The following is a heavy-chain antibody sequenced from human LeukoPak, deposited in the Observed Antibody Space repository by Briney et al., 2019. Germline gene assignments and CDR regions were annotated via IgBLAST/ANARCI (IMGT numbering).Heavy chain of an antibody. Sequence: ASVKVSCKASGGTFSSYAISWVRQAPGQGLEWMGGIIPIFGTAIYAQKFQGRVTMTEDTSTDTVYMELSSLRSEDTAVYYCATYYIEYSSSSDGYYMDVWGKGTTVTVSS. CDR2: IIPIFGTA. V-gene: IGHV1-69*06. D-gene: IGHD6-6*01. CDR1: GGTFSSYA. J-gene: IGHJ6*03. CDR3: ATYYIEYSSSSDGYYMDV.